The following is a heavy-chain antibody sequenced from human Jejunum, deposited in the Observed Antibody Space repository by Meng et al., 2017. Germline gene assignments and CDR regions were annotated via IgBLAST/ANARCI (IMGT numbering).Heavy chain of an antibody. V-gene: IGHV4-30-4*01. CDR3: ARGELLWDY. CDR2: MDYRGST. Sequence: HDSGTSLAHTSHTLSLTCCVARSSVRICKYFLSWIRQPPGKGLEWIGYMDYRGSTFYTPSLKSRVTISVDTSKNQFSLKLSSVTAADTAVYFCARGELLWDYWGQGTLVTVSS. J-gene: IGHJ4*02. D-gene: IGHD2-2*01. CDR1: RSSVRICKYF.